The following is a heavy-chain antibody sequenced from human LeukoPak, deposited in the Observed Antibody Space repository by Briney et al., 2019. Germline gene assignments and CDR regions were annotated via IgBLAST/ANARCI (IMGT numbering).Heavy chain of an antibody. D-gene: IGHD1-7*01. CDR1: GYTFTSYD. Sequence: GASVKVSCKASGYTFTSYDINWVRQATGQGLEWMGWMNPNSGNTGYAQKFQGRVTMNRNTSISTAYMELSSLRSEDTAVYYCASRGRLTLELLNYYYCGMDVWGQGTTVTVSS. CDR2: MNPNSGNT. CDR3: ASRGRLTLELLNYYYCGMDV. V-gene: IGHV1-8*01. J-gene: IGHJ6*02.